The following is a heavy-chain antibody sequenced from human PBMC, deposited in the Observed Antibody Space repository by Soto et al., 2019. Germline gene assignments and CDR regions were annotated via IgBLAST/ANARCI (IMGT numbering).Heavy chain of an antibody. CDR1: GFTFSSYG. CDR3: ARDQPGYSYGYGLGY. V-gene: IGHV3-21*01. Sequence: GVSLRLSCAASGFTFSSYGMHWVRQAPGKGLEWVSSISSSSSYIYYADSVKGRFTISRDNAKNSLYLQMNSLRAEDTAVYYCARDQPGYSYGYGLGYWGQGTLVNVSS. CDR2: ISSSSSYI. D-gene: IGHD5-18*01. J-gene: IGHJ4*02.